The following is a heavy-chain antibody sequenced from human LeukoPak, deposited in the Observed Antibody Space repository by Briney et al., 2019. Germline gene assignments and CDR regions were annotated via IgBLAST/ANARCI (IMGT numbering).Heavy chain of an antibody. D-gene: IGHD6-19*01. CDR3: ARGTPSSSGWLYYGMDV. Sequence: GGSLRLSCAASGFTVSSNYMSWVRQAPGKGLEWVSVIYSGGSTYYADSVKGRFTISRDNAKNSLYLQMNSLRAEDTAVYYCARGTPSSSGWLYYGMDVWGQGTTVTVSS. CDR1: GFTVSSNY. J-gene: IGHJ6*02. V-gene: IGHV3-66*01. CDR2: IYSGGST.